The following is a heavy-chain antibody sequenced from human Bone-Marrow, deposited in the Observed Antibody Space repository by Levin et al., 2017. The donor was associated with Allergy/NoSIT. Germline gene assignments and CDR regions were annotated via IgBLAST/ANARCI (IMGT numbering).Heavy chain of an antibody. D-gene: IGHD2-21*01. J-gene: IGHJ4*02. CDR2: ISSDGSNE. Sequence: GGSLRLSCAASEFTFDTYTMHWVRQAPGKGLEWVAVISSDGSNEYYRASVKGQFTISRDNSKNILFLQMNSLRGEDTAVYYCAREKVTMVVEIIESYFDLWGQGTLVTVSS. CDR3: AREKVTMVVEIIESYFDL. CDR1: EFTFDTYT. V-gene: IGHV3-30-3*01.